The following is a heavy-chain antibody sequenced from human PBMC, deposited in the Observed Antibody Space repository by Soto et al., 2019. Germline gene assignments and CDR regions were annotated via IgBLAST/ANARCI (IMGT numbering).Heavy chain of an antibody. J-gene: IGHJ6*02. D-gene: IGHD1-1*01. V-gene: IGHV1-3*01. CDR2: INGGTGQT. CDR1: GYTFSTHA. Sequence: ASVKVSCKASGYTFSTHAMHWVRQAPGQSLEWMGWINGGTGQTKHSHRFQDRVTITRDTSASTAYMELSSLRSEDTAVYYCARGKFMEEHYSYCAPDIWCPGTTVT. CDR3: ARGKFMEEHYSYCAPDI.